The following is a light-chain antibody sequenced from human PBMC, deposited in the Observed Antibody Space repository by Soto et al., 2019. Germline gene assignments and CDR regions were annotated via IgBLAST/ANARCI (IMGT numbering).Light chain of an antibody. Sequence: EIGXTQSPXTXSXSXGERATLSCRASESVSSNLAWYQQKPGQAPRLLIYGASTRATGIPARFSGSGSGTEFTLTISSLQSEDFALYYCQQYNNWLTFGGGTKVEIK. CDR2: GAS. CDR3: QQYNNWLT. J-gene: IGKJ4*01. CDR1: ESVSSN. V-gene: IGKV3-15*01.